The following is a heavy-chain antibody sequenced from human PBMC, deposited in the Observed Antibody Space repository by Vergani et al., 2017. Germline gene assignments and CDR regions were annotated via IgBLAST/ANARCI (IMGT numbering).Heavy chain of an antibody. Sequence: AQLQESGPGLVRPSETLSLTCNVSRGSINGFYCNWIRQSPGPRPEWIGYIYHSVSTQYNPSLSSRVSISIDWTENSVSLEMQFVTVADSAVYYCARSPLIEKPGSDPAYYFYGLDVWGKGTTVIVSS. CDR3: ARSPLIEKPGSDPAYYFYGLDV. CDR1: RGSINGFY. CDR2: IYHSVST. D-gene: IGHD2/OR15-2a*01. J-gene: IGHJ6*04. V-gene: IGHV4-59*12.